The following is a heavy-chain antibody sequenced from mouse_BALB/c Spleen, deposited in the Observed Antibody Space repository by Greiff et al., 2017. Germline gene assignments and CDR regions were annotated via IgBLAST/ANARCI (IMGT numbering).Heavy chain of an antibody. D-gene: IGHD2-14*01. V-gene: IGHV1-54*01. CDR1: GYAFTNYL. Sequence: QVQLKESGAELVRPGTSVKVSCKASGYAFTNYLIEWVKQRPGQGLEWIGVLNPGSGGTNYNEKFKGKATLTADKSSSTAYMQLSSLTSDDSAVYFCARSGRYDGGFAYWGQGTLVTVSA. CDR3: ARSGRYDGGFAY. CDR2: LNPGSGGT. J-gene: IGHJ3*01.